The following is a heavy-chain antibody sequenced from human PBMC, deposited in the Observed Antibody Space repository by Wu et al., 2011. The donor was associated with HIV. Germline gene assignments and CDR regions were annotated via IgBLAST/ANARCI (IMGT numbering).Heavy chain of an antibody. CDR2: INPSSGGT. V-gene: IGHV1-2*02. CDR1: GYTFTDYY. CDR3: ARETKGVVVVVAATSHFDY. Sequence: VQLVQSGAEVEKPGASVKVSCKASGYTFTDYYMHWVRQAPGQGLEWMGWINPSSGGTKTAQNFQGRVIMTRDASISTAYMELSNLRSDDTAVYYCARETKGVVVVVAATSHFDYWGQGTLVTVSS. J-gene: IGHJ4*02. D-gene: IGHD2-15*01.